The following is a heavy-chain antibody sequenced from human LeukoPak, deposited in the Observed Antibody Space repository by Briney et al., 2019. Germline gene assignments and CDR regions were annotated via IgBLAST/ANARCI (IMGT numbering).Heavy chain of an antibody. CDR2: ISYDGSNK. CDR3: AKDIGSYYDY. Sequence: GGSLRLSCAASGFTFSSYAMHWVRQAPGKGLEWVAVISYDGSNKYYADSVKVRFTISRDNSKNTLYLEMNSLRAEDTAVYYCAKDIGSYYDYWGQGILVTVSS. D-gene: IGHD3-10*01. CDR1: GFTFSSYA. V-gene: IGHV3-30*04. J-gene: IGHJ4*02.